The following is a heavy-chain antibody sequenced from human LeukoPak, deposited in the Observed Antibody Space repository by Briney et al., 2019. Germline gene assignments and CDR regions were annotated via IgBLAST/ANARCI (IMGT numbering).Heavy chain of an antibody. CDR3: ARDLDNSGCYVFDY. Sequence: PSETLSLTCTVSGGSISRYYWSWIRQPPGKGLEWIGYIYYSGSTNSNPSLKSRVTISVDTSNNQFSLKLRSVTAADTAVYYCARDLDNSGCYVFDYWGQGNLVTVSS. V-gene: IGHV4-59*01. J-gene: IGHJ4*02. D-gene: IGHD6-19*01. CDR2: IYYSGST. CDR1: GGSISRYY.